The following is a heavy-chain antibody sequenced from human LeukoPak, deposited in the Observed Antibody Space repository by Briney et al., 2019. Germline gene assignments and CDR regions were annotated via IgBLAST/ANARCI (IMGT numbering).Heavy chain of an antibody. D-gene: IGHD3-22*01. CDR2: IWYDGSNK. Sequence: GGSLRLSCAASGFTFSSYGMHWVRQAPGKGLEWVAVIWYDGSNKYYADYVKGRFTISRDNSKNTLYLQMNSLRAEDTAVYYCARDLGFYDSSGLYWGQGTLVTVSS. CDR3: ARDLGFYDSSGLY. V-gene: IGHV3-33*01. J-gene: IGHJ4*02. CDR1: GFTFSSYG.